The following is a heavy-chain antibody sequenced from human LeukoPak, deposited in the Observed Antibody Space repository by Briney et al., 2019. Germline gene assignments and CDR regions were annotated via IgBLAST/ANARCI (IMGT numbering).Heavy chain of an antibody. V-gene: IGHV4-34*01. D-gene: IGHD3-22*01. CDR2: INHSGST. J-gene: IGHJ4*02. Sequence: PSEALSLTCAVYGVSFSGYYWSWIRQPQGEGLEWIGEINHSGSTNYNPSLKSRVTISVDTSKNQFSLKLSSVTAADTAVYYCARARRYYYDSSGYPETLDYWGQGTLVTVSS. CDR1: GVSFSGYY. CDR3: ARARRYYYDSSGYPETLDY.